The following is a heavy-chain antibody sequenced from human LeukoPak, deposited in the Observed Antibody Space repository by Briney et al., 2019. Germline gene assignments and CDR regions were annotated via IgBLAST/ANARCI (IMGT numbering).Heavy chain of an antibody. J-gene: IGHJ4*02. CDR1: GFTFSTYG. CDR2: IYYDGSNN. D-gene: IGHD1-26*01. CDR3: AKDCGGTKWERGRDYLDY. Sequence: GGSLRLSCAASGFTFSTYGMHWVRQAPGKGLEWVAVIYYDGSNNYYVDSVKGRFSIYRDYPKNTLYLQMNRLRAEDTAVYYCAKDCGGTKWERGRDYLDYWGQGALVTVSS. V-gene: IGHV3-30*18.